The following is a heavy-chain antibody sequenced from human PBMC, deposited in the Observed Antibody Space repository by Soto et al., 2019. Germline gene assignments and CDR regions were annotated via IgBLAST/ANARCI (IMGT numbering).Heavy chain of an antibody. CDR1: GFTFITYS. V-gene: IGHV3-48*04. CDR3: ARVVHYYGSGSYYGPYFDY. Sequence: GGSLRLSCAVSGFTFITYSMNWVRQAPEKGLEWVSYISSSGSTIYYADSVKGRFTISRDNAKNSLYLQMNSLRAEDTAVYYCARVVHYYGSGSYYGPYFDYWGQGTLVTVSS. CDR2: ISSSGSTI. J-gene: IGHJ4*02. D-gene: IGHD3-10*01.